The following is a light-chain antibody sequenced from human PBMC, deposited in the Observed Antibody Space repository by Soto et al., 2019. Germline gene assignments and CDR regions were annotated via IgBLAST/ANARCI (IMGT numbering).Light chain of an antibody. CDR2: WAS. J-gene: IGKJ5*01. CDR1: QSVFYSSNNKNY. CDR3: QQYYSSPIT. Sequence: DIVMTQSPDSLAVSLGERATINCKSSQSVFYSSNNKNYLAWYQLKVGQPPKLLIYWASTRDSGVPDRFSGSGSGTDFTLTISSLQAEDVAVYYCQQYYSSPITFGQGTRLEIK. V-gene: IGKV4-1*01.